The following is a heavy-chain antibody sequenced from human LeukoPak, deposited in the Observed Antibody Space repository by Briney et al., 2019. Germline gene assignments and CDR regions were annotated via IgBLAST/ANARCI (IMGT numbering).Heavy chain of an antibody. CDR1: GGSFSGYY. CDR2: INRSGST. Sequence: PSETLSLTCAVYGGSFSGYYWSWIRQPPGKGLEWIGEINRSGSTNYNPSLKSRVTISVDTSKNQFSLKLSSVTAADTAVYYCAREHSTSSTAFDIWGQGTVVTVS. J-gene: IGHJ3*02. V-gene: IGHV4-34*01. D-gene: IGHD6-6*01. CDR3: AREHSTSSTAFDI.